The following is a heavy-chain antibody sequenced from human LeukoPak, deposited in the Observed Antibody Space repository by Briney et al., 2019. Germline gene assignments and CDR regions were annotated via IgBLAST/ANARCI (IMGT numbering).Heavy chain of an antibody. V-gene: IGHV4-59*01. D-gene: IGHD3-10*01. Sequence: SETLSLTCTVSGGSISSYYWSWIRQPPGKGLEWTGYIYYSGSTNYNPSLKSRVTISVDTSKNQFSLKLSSVTAADTAVYYCARGPMVRGVTKYYFDYWGQGTLVTVSS. CDR3: ARGPMVRGVTKYYFDY. CDR2: IYYSGST. J-gene: IGHJ4*02. CDR1: GGSISSYY.